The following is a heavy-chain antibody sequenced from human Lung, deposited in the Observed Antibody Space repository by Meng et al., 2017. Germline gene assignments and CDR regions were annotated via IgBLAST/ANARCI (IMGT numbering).Heavy chain of an antibody. J-gene: IGHJ4*02. CDR3: TISDYGNFDY. CDR2: IDTSGGST. CDR1: GYTFTSYY. Sequence: QVQLVQSGAEVKKPGASVKVSCKASGYTFTSYYMHWVRQAPGQGLEWMGIIDTSGGSTDYAQKFQGRVTVTGDTSTSTVYMDLSSLRSEDTAVYYCTISDYGNFDYWGQGTLVTVSS. D-gene: IGHD4-17*01. V-gene: IGHV1-46*03.